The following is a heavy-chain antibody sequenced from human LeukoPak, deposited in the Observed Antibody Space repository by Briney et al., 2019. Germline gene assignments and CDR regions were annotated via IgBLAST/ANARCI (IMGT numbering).Heavy chain of an antibody. Sequence: GGPLRLSCAASGFTVSNNYMSWVRQAPGKGLEWVSVIYTGGSAYYADSVKGRFTISRDNAKKSLYLQMNSLRAEDTAVYYCARAPLHLAMYHYFDYWGQGTLVTVSS. V-gene: IGHV3-53*01. J-gene: IGHJ4*02. D-gene: IGHD2-2*01. CDR2: IYTGGSA. CDR1: GFTVSNNY. CDR3: ARAPLHLAMYHYFDY.